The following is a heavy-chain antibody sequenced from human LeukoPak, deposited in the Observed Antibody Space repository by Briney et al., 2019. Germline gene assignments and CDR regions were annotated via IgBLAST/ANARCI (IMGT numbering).Heavy chain of an antibody. CDR1: GFTFSGSC. V-gene: IGHV3-7*01. D-gene: IGHD5-18*01. J-gene: IGHJ4*02. Sequence: GGSLRLSCTASGFTFSGSCMSWVRQAPGKGLEWVANINQDGSEKYYVDSVKGRFTISRDNAKNSLYLQMNSLRAEDTAVYYCARDWEQYRYAVLDYWGQGTLATVSS. CDR3: ARDWEQYRYAVLDY. CDR2: INQDGSEK.